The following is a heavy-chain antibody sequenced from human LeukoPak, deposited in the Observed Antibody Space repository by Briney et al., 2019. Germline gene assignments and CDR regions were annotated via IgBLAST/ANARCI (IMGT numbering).Heavy chain of an antibody. Sequence: SETLSLTCSVSGGSISGYYWSWIRQPPGKGLEWIGYIHSTGSTDYNPSLKSRVTMSVDTSKNQFSLKLGSVTAADTAVYYCARHLDYYGSGSYEYWGQGTLVTVSS. CDR1: GGSISGYY. D-gene: IGHD3-10*01. V-gene: IGHV4-59*08. CDR3: ARHLDYYGSGSYEY. J-gene: IGHJ4*02. CDR2: IHSTGST.